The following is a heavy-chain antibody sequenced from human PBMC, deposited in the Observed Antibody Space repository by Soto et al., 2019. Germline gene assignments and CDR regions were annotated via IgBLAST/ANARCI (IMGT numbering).Heavy chain of an antibody. V-gene: IGHV4-4*02. Sequence: QVQLQESGPGLVKPSGTLSLTCAVSSGSISSINWWRWVRQPPGKGLERIGEIHHRGSINYSPSLSSRFTISVDKSTNQFSLNLSSVTAADTAVYYCARVTESDAFDIWGQGTMVTVSS. J-gene: IGHJ3*02. CDR2: IHHRGSI. CDR1: SGSISSINW. CDR3: ARVTESDAFDI.